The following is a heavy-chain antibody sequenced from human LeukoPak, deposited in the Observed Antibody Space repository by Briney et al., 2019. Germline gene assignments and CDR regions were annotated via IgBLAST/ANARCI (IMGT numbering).Heavy chain of an antibody. CDR1: GFTFDDYA. CDR2: ISWNSGSI. J-gene: IGHJ3*02. V-gene: IGHV3-9*01. CDR3: AKGGGSYLGLGAFDI. D-gene: IGHD1-26*01. Sequence: PGGSLRLSCAASGFTFDDYAMHWVRQAPGKGLEWVSGISWNSGSIGYADSVKGRFTISRDNAKNSLYLQMNSLRAEDTALYYCAKGGGSYLGLGAFDIWGQGTMVTVSS.